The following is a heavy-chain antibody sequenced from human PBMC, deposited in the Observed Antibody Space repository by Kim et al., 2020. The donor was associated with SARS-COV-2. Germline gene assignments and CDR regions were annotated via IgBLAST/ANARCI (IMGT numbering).Heavy chain of an antibody. V-gene: IGHV3-23*01. Sequence: YYADSVKGRFTIARDNSKNTLYLQMNSLRAEDTAVYYCAGADLVGATSDYWGQGTLVTVSS. D-gene: IGHD1-26*01. J-gene: IGHJ4*02. CDR3: AGADLVGATSDY.